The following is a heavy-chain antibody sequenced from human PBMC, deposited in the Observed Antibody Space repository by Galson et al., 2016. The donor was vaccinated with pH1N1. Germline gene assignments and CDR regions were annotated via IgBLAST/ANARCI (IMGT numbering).Heavy chain of an antibody. CDR3: ARVDFGGKLGD. V-gene: IGHV4-34*01. CDR1: GGSFSDYY. J-gene: IGHJ4*02. CDR2: VNPSGST. Sequence: SETLSLTCTVYGGSFSDYYWSWIRQPPGKGLEWIGEVNPSGSTIYNPSLNSRVIISADTSRNHFSLKLTSVTAADTAVYFCARVDFGGKLGDWGQGTQVTVSS. D-gene: IGHD3-10*01.